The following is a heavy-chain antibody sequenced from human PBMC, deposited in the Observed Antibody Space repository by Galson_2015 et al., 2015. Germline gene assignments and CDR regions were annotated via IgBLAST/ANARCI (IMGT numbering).Heavy chain of an antibody. Sequence: ETLSLTCAVYGGSFSGYYWSWIRQPPGKGLEWIGEINHSGSTNYNPSLKSRVTISVDTSKNQFSLKLSSVTAADTAVYYCARGGHSGPTSLADHYYDSSGYHSLYGMDVWGQGTTVTVSS. CDR3: ARGGHSGPTSLADHYYDSSGYHSLYGMDV. D-gene: IGHD3-22*01. CDR1: GGSFSGYY. V-gene: IGHV4-34*01. J-gene: IGHJ6*02. CDR2: INHSGST.